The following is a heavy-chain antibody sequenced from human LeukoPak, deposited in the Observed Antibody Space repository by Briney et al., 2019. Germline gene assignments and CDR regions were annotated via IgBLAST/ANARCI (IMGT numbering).Heavy chain of an antibody. CDR2: IRQDGREK. CDR3: ARSPWELPLKFDY. V-gene: IGHV3-7*03. D-gene: IGHD1-26*01. J-gene: IGHJ4*02. CDR1: GFTFSSYW. Sequence: GGSLRLSCAASGFTFSSYWMNWVRQGPGKGLEWVANIRQDGREKNYVDSVKGRFTISRDNAKNSLYLQMNSLRAEDTAVYYCARSPWELPLKFDYWGQGTLVTVSS.